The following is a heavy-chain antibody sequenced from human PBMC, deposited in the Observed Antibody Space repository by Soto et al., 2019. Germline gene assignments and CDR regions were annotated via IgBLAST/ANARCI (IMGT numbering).Heavy chain of an antibody. Sequence: EVQLLGSGGGLVQPGGSLRRSCAASGLTFSSYAISWGRQAPGKGLEWVGGIRGSGFSKQYADSVKGRFTISRDNSKNTLYVQRKGLIEEDTAVYYCAKEVGYSSGDASFDYWGQGTLVTVSS. D-gene: IGHD6-19*01. V-gene: IGHV3-23*01. CDR1: GLTFSSYA. CDR2: IRGSGFSK. J-gene: IGHJ4*02. CDR3: AKEVGYSSGDASFDY.